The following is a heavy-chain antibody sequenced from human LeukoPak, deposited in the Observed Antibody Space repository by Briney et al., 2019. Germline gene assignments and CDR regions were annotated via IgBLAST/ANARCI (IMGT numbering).Heavy chain of an antibody. J-gene: IGHJ3*02. Sequence: GSLRLSCAASGFTFSSYAMSWVRQAPGKGLEWVSAISGSGGSTYYADSVKGRFTISRDNSKNTLYLQMNSLRAEDTAVYYCAKDIDFWSGYESYAFDIWGQGTMVTVSS. CDR1: GFTFSSYA. D-gene: IGHD3-3*01. CDR2: ISGSGGST. V-gene: IGHV3-23*01. CDR3: AKDIDFWSGYESYAFDI.